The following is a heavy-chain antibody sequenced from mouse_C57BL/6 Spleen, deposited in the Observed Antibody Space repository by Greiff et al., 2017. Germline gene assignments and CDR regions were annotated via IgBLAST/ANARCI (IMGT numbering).Heavy chain of an antibody. CDR2: IDPEDGET. Sequence: EVQLQQSGAELVKPGASVKLSCTASGFNFTDYYMHWVKQRPEQGLEWIGRIDPEDGETNYAPKFQGKATITADTSSNTAYLQLSSLTSEDTAVCYCSRSTRGTDFDGWGQGTTLTVAS. J-gene: IGHJ2*01. CDR1: GFNFTDYY. D-gene: IGHD2-13*01. V-gene: IGHV14-2*01. CDR3: SRSTRGTDFDG.